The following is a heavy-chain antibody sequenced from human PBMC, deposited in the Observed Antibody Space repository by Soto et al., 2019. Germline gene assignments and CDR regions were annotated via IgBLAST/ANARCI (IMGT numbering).Heavy chain of an antibody. Sequence: ASVRVSCKASECIFTSYYMHWVRQPPGKGLEWMGGFDPEDAETIYARRFQGRVTMTEDTSADTAYMELSSLRSEDTAVYYCAAGVVPYGMDVWGQGTTVTVSS. CDR2: FDPEDAET. V-gene: IGHV1-24*01. CDR1: ECIFTSYY. CDR3: AAGVVPYGMDV. D-gene: IGHD2-15*01. J-gene: IGHJ6*02.